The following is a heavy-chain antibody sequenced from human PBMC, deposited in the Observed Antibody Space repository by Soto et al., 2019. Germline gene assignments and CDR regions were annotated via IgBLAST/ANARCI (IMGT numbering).Heavy chain of an antibody. D-gene: IGHD3-3*01. CDR1: GGSVSSGSYY. Sequence: SETLSLTCTVSGGSVSSGSYYWSWIRQHPGKGLEWIGYIYYSGSTNYNPSLKSRVTISVDTSKNQFSLKLSSVTAADTAVYYCARXRRRFLEWYRAPYGMDVWGQGTTVTVSS. CDR3: ARXRRRFLEWYRAPYGMDV. V-gene: IGHV4-61*01. CDR2: IYYSGST. J-gene: IGHJ6*02.